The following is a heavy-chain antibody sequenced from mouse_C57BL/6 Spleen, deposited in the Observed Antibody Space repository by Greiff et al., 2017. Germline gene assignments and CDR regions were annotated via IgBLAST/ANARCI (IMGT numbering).Heavy chain of an antibody. J-gene: IGHJ2*01. V-gene: IGHV1-82*01. Sequence: QVQLKESGPELVKPGASVKISCKASGYAFSSSWMNWVKQRPGKGLEWIGRIYPGDGDTNYNGKFKGKATLTADKSSSTAYMQLSSLTSEDSAVYFCARSSLYYGSSFFDDWGQGTTLTVSS. CDR1: GYAFSSSW. CDR3: ARSSLYYGSSFFDD. D-gene: IGHD1-1*01. CDR2: IYPGDGDT.